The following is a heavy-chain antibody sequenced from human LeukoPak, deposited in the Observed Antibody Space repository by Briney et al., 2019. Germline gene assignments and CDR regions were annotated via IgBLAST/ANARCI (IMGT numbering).Heavy chain of an antibody. J-gene: IGHJ4*02. CDR3: ARKGMTTGFDY. Sequence: SETLSLTCTVSGGSISSYYWSWVRQPPGKGLEWIGFVYYTGSTNYSPSLKSRVTISVDTSKNQFSLKLSSVTAADTAVYYCARKGMTTGFDYWGQGTLVTVSS. V-gene: IGHV4-59*08. CDR2: VYYTGST. D-gene: IGHD4-17*01. CDR1: GGSISSYY.